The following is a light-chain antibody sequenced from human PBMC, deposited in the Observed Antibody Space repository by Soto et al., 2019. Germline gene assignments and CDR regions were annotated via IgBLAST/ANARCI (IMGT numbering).Light chain of an antibody. CDR1: QNINNY. Sequence: DIQMTQSSSSLSASVGDRVTITCQASQNINNYLNWYQQKPGRAPKLLIYDASNLEAGVPSSFRGSGSGTDFTSTISRLQPEDIATYYCQQYENLPTFGKGTRREI. CDR3: QQYENLPT. V-gene: IGKV1-33*01. CDR2: DAS. J-gene: IGKJ5*01.